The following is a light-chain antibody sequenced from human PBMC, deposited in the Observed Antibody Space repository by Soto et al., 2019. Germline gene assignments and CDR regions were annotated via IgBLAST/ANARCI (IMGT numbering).Light chain of an antibody. CDR3: AAWDDTLSAPCV. CDR1: SSNIGSNY. V-gene: IGLV1-47*01. CDR2: RNN. Sequence: QSVLTQPPSASGTPGQRVTISCSGSSSNIGSNYVYWYRQFPGTAPKLLIYRNNQRPSGVPDRFSGSKSGTSASLAISGLRSEDEADYYCAAWDDTLSAPCVFGGRTQLTVL. J-gene: IGLJ7*01.